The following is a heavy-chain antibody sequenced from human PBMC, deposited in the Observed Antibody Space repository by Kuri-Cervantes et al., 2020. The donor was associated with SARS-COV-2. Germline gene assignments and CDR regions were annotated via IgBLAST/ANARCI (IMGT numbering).Heavy chain of an antibody. J-gene: IGHJ4*02. CDR3: AKGRAGVHDF. D-gene: IGHD2-21*01. CDR2: ISSDGKNK. Sequence: GGSLRLSCVASGFNFSTTDMHWARQAPGKGLEWVTFISSDGKNKRCMASGKGRFTISRDNSQNTLHLQMKSLRDEDTAIYYCAKGRAGVHDFWGQGTLVTVSS. V-gene: IGHV3-30*18. CDR1: GFNFSTTD.